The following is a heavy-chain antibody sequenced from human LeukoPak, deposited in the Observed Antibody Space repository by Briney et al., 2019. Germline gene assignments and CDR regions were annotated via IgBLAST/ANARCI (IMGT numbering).Heavy chain of an antibody. CDR3: ARVGGSGSYTSHYFDY. V-gene: IGHV1-69*13. CDR1: GGTFSSYA. CDR2: IIPIFTTA. J-gene: IGHJ4*02. D-gene: IGHD3-10*01. Sequence: GASVKVSCKASGGTFSSYAISWVRQAPGQGFEWMGGIIPIFTTANHAQKFQGRVTITADESTSTAYMELSSLRSEDTAVYYCARVGGSGSYTSHYFDYWGQGTLVTVSS.